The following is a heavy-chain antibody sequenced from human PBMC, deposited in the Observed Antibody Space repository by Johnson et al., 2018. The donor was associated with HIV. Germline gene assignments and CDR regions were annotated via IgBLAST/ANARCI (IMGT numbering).Heavy chain of an antibody. CDR3: AREGWGSDAFDI. J-gene: IGHJ3*02. CDR1: GFTFSSYA. V-gene: IGHV3-30*04. CDR2: ISYDGSNK. Sequence: VQLVESGGGVVQPGRSLRLSCAASGFTFSSYAMHWVRQAPGKGLEWVAVISYDGSNKYYADSVKGRFTISRDNSKNTLYLQMNSLRAEDTAVHYCAREGWGSDAFDIWGQGTMVTVSS. D-gene: IGHD3-16*01.